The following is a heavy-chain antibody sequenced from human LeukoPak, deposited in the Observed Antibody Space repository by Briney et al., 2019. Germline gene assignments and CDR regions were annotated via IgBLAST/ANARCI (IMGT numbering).Heavy chain of an antibody. V-gene: IGHV4-39*07. Sequence: SETLSLTCTVSGGSISSSSYYWGWIRQPPGKGLEWIGSIYYSGSTYYNPSLKSRVTISVDRSKNQFSLKLSSVTAADTAVYYCARGYSGYDGGNYFDYWGQGTLVTVSS. J-gene: IGHJ4*02. CDR2: IYYSGST. CDR1: GGSISSSSYY. D-gene: IGHD5-12*01. CDR3: ARGYSGYDGGNYFDY.